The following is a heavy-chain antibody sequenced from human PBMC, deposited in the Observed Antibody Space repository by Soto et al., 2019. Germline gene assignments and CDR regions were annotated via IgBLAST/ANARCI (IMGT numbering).Heavy chain of an antibody. J-gene: IGHJ5*02. CDR3: ARFLAPNAVFGVTQTGFDP. CDR2: INHSGST. Sequence: PSETLSLTCAVYGGSFSGYYWSWIRQPPGKGLEWIGEINHSGSTNYNPSLKSRVTTSVDTSKNQFSLKLSSVTAADTAVYYCARFLAPNAVFGVTQTGFDPWGQGTQVTVSS. CDR1: GGSFSGYY. D-gene: IGHD3-3*01. V-gene: IGHV4-34*01.